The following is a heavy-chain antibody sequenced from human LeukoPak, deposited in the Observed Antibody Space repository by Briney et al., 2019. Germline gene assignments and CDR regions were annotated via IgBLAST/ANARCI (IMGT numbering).Heavy chain of an antibody. CDR1: GGSISSSSYY. CDR3: ARLYCGGDCYTNWFDP. Sequence: SETLSLTCTVSGGSISSSSYYWGWIRQPPGKGLEWIGSIYYSGSTHYNPSLKSRVTISVDTSKNQFSLKLSSVTAADTAVYYCARLYCGGDCYTNWFDPWGQGTLVTVSS. V-gene: IGHV4-39*07. J-gene: IGHJ5*02. CDR2: IYYSGST. D-gene: IGHD2-21*02.